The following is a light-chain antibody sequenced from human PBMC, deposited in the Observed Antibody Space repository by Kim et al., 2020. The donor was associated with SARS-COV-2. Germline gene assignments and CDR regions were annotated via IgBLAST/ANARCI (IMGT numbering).Light chain of an antibody. CDR2: MIC. Sequence: ACTSCTSSLSLVYSDGNAYLNWFEQRPGQSPRRLIYMICSRDSAVPDRFGGSGSGNDFTLKISRVEAEDVMVYYSMQGTHWPSWTFGQGAKVDIK. CDR3: MQGTHWPSWT. V-gene: IGKV2-30*01. J-gene: IGKJ1*01. CDR1: LSLVYSDGNAY.